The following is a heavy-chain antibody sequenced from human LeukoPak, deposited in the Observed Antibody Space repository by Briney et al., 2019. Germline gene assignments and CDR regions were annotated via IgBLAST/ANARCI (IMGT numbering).Heavy chain of an antibody. CDR3: ARGRYSSSWYSPYYYYYMDV. V-gene: IGHV4-34*01. Sequence: SETLSLTCAVYGGSFSGYYWGWIRQPPGKGLEWIGEINHSGSTNYNPSLKSRVTISVDTSKNQFSLKLSSVTAADTAVYYCARGRYSSSWYSPYYYYYMDVWGKGTTVTVSS. CDR2: INHSGST. D-gene: IGHD6-13*01. J-gene: IGHJ6*03. CDR1: GGSFSGYY.